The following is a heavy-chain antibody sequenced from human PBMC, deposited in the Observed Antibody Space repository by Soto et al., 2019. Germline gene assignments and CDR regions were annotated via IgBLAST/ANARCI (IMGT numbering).Heavy chain of an antibody. D-gene: IGHD3-22*01. V-gene: IGHV3-23*01. J-gene: IGHJ4*02. CDR3: ANPRVVTPSFDY. CDR1: GFTFSSYA. Sequence: GGSLRLSCAASGFTFSSYAMSWVRQAPGKGLEWVSAISGSGGSTYYADSVKGRFTISRDNSKNTLYLQMNSLRAEDTAVYYCANPRVVTPSFDYWGQGTLVTVSS. CDR2: ISGSGGST.